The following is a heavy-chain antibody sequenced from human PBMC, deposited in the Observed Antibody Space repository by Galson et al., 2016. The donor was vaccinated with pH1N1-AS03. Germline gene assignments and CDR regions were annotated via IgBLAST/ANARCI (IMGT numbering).Heavy chain of an antibody. CDR3: ARGRVFDDSYYGLDV. V-gene: IGHV3-30-3*02. D-gene: IGHD3-10*02. Sequence: SLRLSCAASGFVFSTSAIHWVRQSPGKGLEWVSVISFESSNKRYADSVEGRLVISRGNSNNMVYLQMNSLRSEDTAVYYCARGRVFDDSYYGLDVWGQGTTVIVSS. CDR1: GFVFSTSA. J-gene: IGHJ6*02. CDR2: ISFESSNK.